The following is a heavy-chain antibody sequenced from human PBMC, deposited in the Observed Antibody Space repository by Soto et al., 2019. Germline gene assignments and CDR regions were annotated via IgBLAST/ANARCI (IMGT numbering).Heavy chain of an antibody. CDR2: ISSSSSYT. CDR3: ARDLTYYYGSGRKDYYGMDV. Sequence: QVQLVESGGGLVKPGGSLRLSCAASGFTFSDYYMSWIRQAPGKGLEWASYISSSSSYTNYADSVKGRFTISRDNAKNSLYLQMNSLRAEDTAVYYCARDLTYYYGSGRKDYYGMDVWGQGTTVTVSS. D-gene: IGHD3-10*01. CDR1: GFTFSDYY. V-gene: IGHV3-11*05. J-gene: IGHJ6*02.